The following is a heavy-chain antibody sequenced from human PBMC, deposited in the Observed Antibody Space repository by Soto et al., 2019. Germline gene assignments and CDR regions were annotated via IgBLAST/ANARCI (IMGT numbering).Heavy chain of an antibody. CDR1: GGSISSYY. Sequence: SETLSLTCTVSGGSISSYYWSWIRQPPGKGLEWIGYIYYSGSTNYNPSLKSRVTISVDTSKNQFSLKLSSVTAADTAVYYCARVSRWFGELSFDYWGQGTLLTVSS. D-gene: IGHD3-10*01. J-gene: IGHJ4*02. CDR2: IYYSGST. CDR3: ARVSRWFGELSFDY. V-gene: IGHV4-59*01.